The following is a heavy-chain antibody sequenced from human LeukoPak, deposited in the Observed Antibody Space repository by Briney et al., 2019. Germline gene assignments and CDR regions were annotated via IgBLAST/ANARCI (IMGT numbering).Heavy chain of an antibody. CDR1: GLTFRDYA. J-gene: IGHJ6*02. CDR3: ARKDYYYYDMDV. CDR2: ISGSGGST. V-gene: IGHV3-23*01. Sequence: PGGSLRLSCAASGLTFRDYAMNWVRQAPGKGLESVSTISGSGGSTYYADSVTGRFTISRDNSKNTLYLQMNSLRAEDTAVYYCARKDYYYYDMDVWGQGTTVTVSS.